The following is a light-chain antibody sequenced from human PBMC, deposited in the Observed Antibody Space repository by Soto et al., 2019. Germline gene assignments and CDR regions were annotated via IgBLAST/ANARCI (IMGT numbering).Light chain of an antibody. CDR2: SNN. Sequence: VQTQPPSASGTPGQRVTISCSGSSSNIGSNTVNWYQQLPGTAPKLLIYSNNQRPSGVPDRFSGSKSGTSASLAISGLQSEDEADYYCAAWDDSLNGLVFGTGTKVTVL. J-gene: IGLJ1*01. CDR1: SSNIGSNT. V-gene: IGLV1-44*01. CDR3: AAWDDSLNGLV.